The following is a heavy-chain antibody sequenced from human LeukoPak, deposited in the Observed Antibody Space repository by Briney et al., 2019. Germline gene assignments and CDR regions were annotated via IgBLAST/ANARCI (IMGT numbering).Heavy chain of an antibody. CDR2: IIPIFGTA. Sequence: ASVTVSCTASGGTFSSYAISWVRQAPGQGLEWMGGIIPIFGTANYAQKFQGRVTITADESTSTAYMELSSLRSEDTAVYYCARDYDSSGYYYGPRDNWFDPWGQGTLVTVSS. D-gene: IGHD3-22*01. CDR1: GGTFSSYA. CDR3: ARDYDSSGYYYGPRDNWFDP. V-gene: IGHV1-69*13. J-gene: IGHJ5*02.